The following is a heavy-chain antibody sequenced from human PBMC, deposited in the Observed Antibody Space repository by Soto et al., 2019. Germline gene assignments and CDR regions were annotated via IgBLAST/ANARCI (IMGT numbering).Heavy chain of an antibody. CDR1: WGSNNEHF. D-gene: IGHD6-19*01. V-gene: IGHV4-59*11. CDR3: ARGFHSSGWPGYNWFDP. Sequence: SETLSLTCNISWGSNNEHFWSWIRQPPGKGLEWIGYIQYSGSTFYSHSLKSRVTISVDTSRNQFSLKLSSVTAADTAVYYCARGFHSSGWPGYNWFDPWGQGTLVTVS. J-gene: IGHJ5*02. CDR2: IQYSGST.